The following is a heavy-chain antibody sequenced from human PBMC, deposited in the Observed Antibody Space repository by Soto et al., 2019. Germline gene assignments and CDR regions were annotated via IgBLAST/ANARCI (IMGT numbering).Heavy chain of an antibody. CDR2: INHSGST. CDR3: ARGTTVVTPSEYFQH. Sequence: SETLSLTCAVYGGSFSGYYWSWIRQPPGKGLEWIGEINHSGSTNYNPSRKSRVTISVDTSKNQFSLKLSSVTAADTAVYYCARGTTVVTPSEYFQHWGQGTLVTVSS. CDR1: GGSFSGYY. D-gene: IGHD4-17*01. J-gene: IGHJ1*01. V-gene: IGHV4-34*01.